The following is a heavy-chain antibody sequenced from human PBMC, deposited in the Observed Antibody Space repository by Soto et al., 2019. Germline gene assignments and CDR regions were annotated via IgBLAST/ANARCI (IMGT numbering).Heavy chain of an antibody. CDR3: ARPLGYWTSTSCYYYYGMDV. CDR2: IWYDGSNK. Sequence: PGGSLRLSCAASGFTFSSYGMHWVRQAPGKGLEWVAVIWYDGSNKYYADSVKGRFTISRDNSKNTLYLQMNSLRPEDTAVYYCARPLGYWTSTSCYYYYGMDVWGQGTTVTVSS. CDR1: GFTFSSYG. V-gene: IGHV3-30*19. D-gene: IGHD2-2*01. J-gene: IGHJ6*02.